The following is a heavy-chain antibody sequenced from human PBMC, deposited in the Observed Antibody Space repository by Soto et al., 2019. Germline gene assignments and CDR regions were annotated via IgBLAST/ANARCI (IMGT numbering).Heavy chain of an antibody. Sequence: GGSLRLSCAASGFTVSSNYLSWVRQAPGKGLEWVSVIFSADNTHYADSVKGRFTISRDDSKNTVFLQMNSLRAEDTAVYYCAITGAGYYIVWGQGTPVTVSS. V-gene: IGHV3-53*01. CDR1: GFTVSSNY. CDR3: AITGAGYYIV. J-gene: IGHJ4*02. D-gene: IGHD3-3*01. CDR2: IFSADNT.